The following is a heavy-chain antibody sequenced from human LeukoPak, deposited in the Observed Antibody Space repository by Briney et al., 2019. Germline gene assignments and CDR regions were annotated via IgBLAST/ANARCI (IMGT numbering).Heavy chain of an antibody. CDR1: GGSISSYY. Sequence: PSETLSLTCTVSGGSISSYYWSWFRQSPGTGLGWIGSIYHTGGTNYNPSLKSRVTISVDKSKNQFSLKLRSLTAADTAVYYCARANYFDYWGQGTLVTVSS. J-gene: IGHJ4*02. V-gene: IGHV4-59*01. CDR2: IYHTGGT. CDR3: ARANYFDY.